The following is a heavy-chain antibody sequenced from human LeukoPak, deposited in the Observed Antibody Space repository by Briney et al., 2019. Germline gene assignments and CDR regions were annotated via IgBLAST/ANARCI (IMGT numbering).Heavy chain of an antibody. D-gene: IGHD3-16*01. CDR2: ISLASSYI. J-gene: IGHJ2*01. Sequence: PGGSLRLSCAASGFTFSSYSMIWVRQAPGKGLEWVSFISLASSYIYYADSVKGRFTISRDNANNSLSLQMNSLRADDTAVYYCARGRAVLTVDWYFDLWGRGTLVTVSS. CDR3: ARGRAVLTVDWYFDL. V-gene: IGHV3-21*01. CDR1: GFTFSSYS.